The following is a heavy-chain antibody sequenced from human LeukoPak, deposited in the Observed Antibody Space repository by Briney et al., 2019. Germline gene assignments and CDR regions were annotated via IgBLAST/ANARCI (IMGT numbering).Heavy chain of an antibody. CDR3: ARAAYDNSGYLTL. Sequence: PGGSLRLSCAASGLTFDDYAMHWVRQAPGKGLEWVSSISWNSGNIGYADSVKGRFTISRDSSKNTLYLQMNSLRAEDTAVYYCARAAYDNSGYLTLWGQGTLVTVSS. V-gene: IGHV3-9*01. CDR1: GLTFDDYA. CDR2: ISWNSGNI. J-gene: IGHJ4*02. D-gene: IGHD3-22*01.